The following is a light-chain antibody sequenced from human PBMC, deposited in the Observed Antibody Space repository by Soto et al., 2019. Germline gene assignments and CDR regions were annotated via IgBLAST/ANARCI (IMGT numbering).Light chain of an antibody. V-gene: IGKV1-27*01. J-gene: IGKJ1*01. Sequence: DIQMTQSPSSLSASVGDRVTITCRASQVIGNRLAWYQQNPGKVPKLLIYAASTLQSGVPFRFSGSRSGTDFTLTISSLQPEDVATYYCQNYNSAPWTFGQGTKVEIK. CDR1: QVIGNR. CDR3: QNYNSAPWT. CDR2: AAS.